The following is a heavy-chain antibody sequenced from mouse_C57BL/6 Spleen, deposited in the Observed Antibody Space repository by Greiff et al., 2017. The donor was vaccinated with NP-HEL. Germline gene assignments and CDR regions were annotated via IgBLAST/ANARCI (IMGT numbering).Heavy chain of an antibody. Sequence: EVQLVESVAELVRPGASVKLSCTASGFNIKNTYMHWVKQRPEQGLEWIGRIDPANGNTKYAPKFQGKATITADTSSNTAYLQLSSLTSEDTAIYYCARWGVTTVVDWYFDVWGTGTTVTVSS. CDR1: GFNIKNTY. CDR2: IDPANGNT. D-gene: IGHD1-1*01. CDR3: ARWGVTTVVDWYFDV. V-gene: IGHV14-3*01. J-gene: IGHJ1*03.